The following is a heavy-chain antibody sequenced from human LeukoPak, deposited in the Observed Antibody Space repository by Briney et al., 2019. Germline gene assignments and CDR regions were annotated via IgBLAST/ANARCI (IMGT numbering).Heavy chain of an antibody. Sequence: GGSLRISCTASGFTGSSTYMSRVRQAPGKGLEWVSVIYNGGSTYYADCVKGRFTISRDNSKNTLYLQMNSLRAEDTAVYYCARAPGYCSSTSCPGLDYWGQETLVTVSS. V-gene: IGHV3-53*05. CDR3: ARAPGYCSSTSCPGLDY. CDR2: IYNGGST. J-gene: IGHJ4*02. D-gene: IGHD2-2*01. CDR1: GFTGSSTY.